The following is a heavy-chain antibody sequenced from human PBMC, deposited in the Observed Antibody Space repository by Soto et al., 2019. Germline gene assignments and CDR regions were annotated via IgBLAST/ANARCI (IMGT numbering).Heavy chain of an antibody. CDR1: GFTFSDYW. Sequence: GSLRLSCDASGFTFSDYWMSWVRQAPGKGPEWVANIKFDGSVKQYVDSVRGRFSISRDNSRNSLFLQMNSLRAGDTAIYYCVKDGGYCSSSTCYSPRNHYFDSWGQGTLVTVSS. CDR3: VKDGGYCSSSTCYSPRNHYFDS. V-gene: IGHV3-7*03. D-gene: IGHD2-2*01. CDR2: IKFDGSVK. J-gene: IGHJ4*02.